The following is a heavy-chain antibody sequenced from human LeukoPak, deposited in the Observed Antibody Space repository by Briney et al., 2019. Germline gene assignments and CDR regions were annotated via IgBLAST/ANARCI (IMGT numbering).Heavy chain of an antibody. CDR2: ISDSGGST. J-gene: IGHJ4*02. V-gene: IGHV3-23*01. CDR3: AKAEGNSAN. D-gene: IGHD6-13*01. Sequence: GSLKLSCEASGFTFSSYAMSWVRQAPGKGLEWVSAISDSGGSTYYADSVKGRFTISRDNSKNTLYVQMNSLRAEDTAVYYCAKAEGNSANWGQGTLVTVSS. CDR1: GFTFSSYA.